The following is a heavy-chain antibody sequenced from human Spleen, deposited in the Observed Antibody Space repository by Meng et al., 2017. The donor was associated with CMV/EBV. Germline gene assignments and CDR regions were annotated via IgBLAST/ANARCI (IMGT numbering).Heavy chain of an antibody. Sequence: ASVKVSCKASGYTFTNYGISWVRQAPGQGLEWMGWISGYNEKTNYAQKLQSRITMTTDTSTSTAYMELRSLSSDDTAVYYCARDPVGGSYYFGYWGQGTLVTVSS. CDR3: ARDPVGGSYYFGY. J-gene: IGHJ4*02. V-gene: IGHV1-18*01. D-gene: IGHD1-26*01. CDR1: GYTFTNYG. CDR2: ISGYNEKT.